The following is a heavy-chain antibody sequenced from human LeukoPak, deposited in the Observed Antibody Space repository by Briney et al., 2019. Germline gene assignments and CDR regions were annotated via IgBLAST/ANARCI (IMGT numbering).Heavy chain of an antibody. J-gene: IGHJ6*02. CDR1: GGSFSGYY. D-gene: IGHD3-10*01. V-gene: IGHV4-34*01. CDR2: INHSGST. CDR3: ARANSRRNYYGSGSHKYYYYYYGMDV. Sequence: PSETLSLTCAVYGGSFSGYYWSWIRQPPGKGLEWIGEINHSGSTNYNPSLKSRVTISVDTSKSQFSLKLSSVTAADTAVYYCARANSRRNYYGSGSHKYYYYYYGMDVWGQGTTVTVSS.